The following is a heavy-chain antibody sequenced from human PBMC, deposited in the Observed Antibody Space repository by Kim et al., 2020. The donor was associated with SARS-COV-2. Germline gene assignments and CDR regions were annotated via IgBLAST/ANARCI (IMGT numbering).Heavy chain of an antibody. J-gene: IGHJ3*02. CDR3: ARDRGYYDSSGYYGAFDI. Sequence: GGSLRLSCAASGFTFSNYSMNWVRQAPGKGLEWVSSISSSSSYIYYADSVKGRFTISRDNAKNSLYLQLNSLRAEDTAVYYCARDRGYYDSSGYYGAFDIWGQGTMVTVSS. V-gene: IGHV3-21*01. CDR1: GFTFSNYS. D-gene: IGHD3-22*01. CDR2: ISSSSSYI.